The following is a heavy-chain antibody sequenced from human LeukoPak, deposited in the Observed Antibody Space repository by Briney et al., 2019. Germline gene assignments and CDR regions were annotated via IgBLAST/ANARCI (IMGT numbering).Heavy chain of an antibody. J-gene: IGHJ4*02. Sequence: SVKVSCKASGGTFSSYAISWVRQAPGQGLEWMGGLIPIFGTANYAQKSQDRVTITTDESTSTAYMELSSLRSEDTAVYYCARAAGHLYFDYWGQGTLVTVSS. CDR1: GGTFSSYA. CDR3: ARAAGHLYFDY. D-gene: IGHD6-13*01. CDR2: LIPIFGTA. V-gene: IGHV1-69*05.